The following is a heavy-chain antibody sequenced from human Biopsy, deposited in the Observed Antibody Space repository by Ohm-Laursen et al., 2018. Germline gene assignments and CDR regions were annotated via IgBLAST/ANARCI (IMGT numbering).Heavy chain of an antibody. CDR3: AKAYFFGTLRGANWFDS. D-gene: IGHD3-10*01. CDR1: GFPFHNYA. V-gene: IGHV3-23*01. Sequence: GSLRLSCSASGFPFHNYAMNWVRQAPRKGMEWVSGINAPGGKTYYADSVKGRFTISRDNSKSTLYLQIHSLRAEDTAIYYCAKAYFFGTLRGANWFDSWGQGTLVTVSS. CDR2: INAPGGKT. J-gene: IGHJ5*01.